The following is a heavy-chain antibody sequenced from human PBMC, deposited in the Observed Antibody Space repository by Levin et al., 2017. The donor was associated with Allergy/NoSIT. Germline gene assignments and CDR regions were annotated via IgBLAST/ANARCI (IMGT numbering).Heavy chain of an antibody. CDR1: GFTFSDYY. CDR3: ARDQPIAVAAFDI. V-gene: IGHV3-11*01. J-gene: IGHJ3*02. CDR2: ISSSGSTI. Sequence: GESLKISCAASGFTFSDYYMSWIRQAPGKGLEWVSYISSSGSTIYYADSVKGRFTISRDNAKNSLYLQMNSLRAEDTAVYYCARDQPIAVAAFDIWGQGTMVTVSS. D-gene: IGHD6-19*01.